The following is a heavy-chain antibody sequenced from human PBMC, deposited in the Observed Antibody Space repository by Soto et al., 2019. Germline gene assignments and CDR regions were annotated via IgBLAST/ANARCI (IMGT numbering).Heavy chain of an antibody. CDR2: IHHSGST. CDR1: GDSITNSHW. D-gene: IGHD6-25*01. V-gene: IGHV4-4*02. Sequence: QVLLQESGPGLVKPSGTLSLTCAVSGDSITNSHWWSWVRQPPGKGLEWIGEIHHSGSTKYNPSLESRLIISVDRSKNTFFLRLTSVTAADTAVYFCARGETQQQRDYRGQGTLVTVSS. J-gene: IGHJ4*02. CDR3: ARGETQQQRDY.